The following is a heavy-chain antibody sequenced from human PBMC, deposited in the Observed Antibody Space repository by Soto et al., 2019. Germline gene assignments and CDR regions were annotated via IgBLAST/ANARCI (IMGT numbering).Heavy chain of an antibody. V-gene: IGHV4-39*02. CDR3: AKDDYATPQPLGF. Sequence: ETLSLTCTVSGGSISSSSYYWGWIRQPPGKGLEWIGSIFYSGSTYYNPSLKGRFTVSRDNTKNTLFLQMSNLRPADTAVYYCAKDDYATPQPLGFWGQGTLVTVSS. D-gene: IGHD4-17*01. CDR2: IFYSGST. CDR1: GGSISSSSYY. J-gene: IGHJ4*02.